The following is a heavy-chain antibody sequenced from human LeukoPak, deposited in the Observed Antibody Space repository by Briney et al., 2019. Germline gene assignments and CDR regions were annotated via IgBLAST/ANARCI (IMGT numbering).Heavy chain of an antibody. J-gene: IGHJ4*02. D-gene: IGHD4-11*01. CDR3: AKDIQRGFDYTNSLDY. V-gene: IGHV3-23*01. CDR1: GFTFSRSA. Sequence: HPGGSLRLSCAASGFTFSRSAMTWVRQGPGTGLEFVASIIYSGGATYYADSVKGRFTISRDNSKNTLYLQMNSLRAEDTAVYFCAKDIQRGFDYTNSLDYWGQGTLVTVSS. CDR2: IIYSGGAT.